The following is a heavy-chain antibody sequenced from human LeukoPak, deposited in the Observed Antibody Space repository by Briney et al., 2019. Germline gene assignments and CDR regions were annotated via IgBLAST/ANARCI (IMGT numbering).Heavy chain of an antibody. CDR1: GFTFSGSA. V-gene: IGHV3-73*01. D-gene: IGHD3-16*01. CDR3: TPLGDTLGLYYFDY. Sequence: GGSLRLSCAASGFTFSGSAMHWVRQASGKGLEWVGRIRSKANSYATAYAASVKGRFTISRDDSKNTAYLQMNSLKTEDTAVYYCTPLGDTLGLYYFDYWGQGTLVTVSS. J-gene: IGHJ4*02. CDR2: IRSKANSYAT.